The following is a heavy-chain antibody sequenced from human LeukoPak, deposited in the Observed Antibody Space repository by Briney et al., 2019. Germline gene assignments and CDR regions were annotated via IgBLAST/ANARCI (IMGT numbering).Heavy chain of an antibody. V-gene: IGHV1-2*02. Sequence: ASVTVSFTSSVYTFTFYYMHWVRQAPGQGLEWMGWINPNSGGTNYAQKFQGRVTMTRDTSISTAYMELSRLRSDDTAVYYCARSDCSSTSCYVGDDWFDPWGQGTLVTVSS. D-gene: IGHD2-2*01. CDR1: VYTFTFYY. CDR3: ARSDCSSTSCYVGDDWFDP. J-gene: IGHJ5*02. CDR2: INPNSGGT.